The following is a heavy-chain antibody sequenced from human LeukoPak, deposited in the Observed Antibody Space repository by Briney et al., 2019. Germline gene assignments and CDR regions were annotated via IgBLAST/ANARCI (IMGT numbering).Heavy chain of an antibody. V-gene: IGHV3-23*01. Sequence: GGSLRLSCAASGFTFSSYAMGWVRQAPGKGLEWVSAISGSGGSTYYADSVKGRFTISRDNSKNTLNLQMNSLRAEDTAVYYCAKSSHGASVDDAFDIWGQGTMVTVSS. CDR3: AKSSHGASVDDAFDI. CDR2: ISGSGGST. D-gene: IGHD5/OR15-5a*01. CDR1: GFTFSSYA. J-gene: IGHJ3*02.